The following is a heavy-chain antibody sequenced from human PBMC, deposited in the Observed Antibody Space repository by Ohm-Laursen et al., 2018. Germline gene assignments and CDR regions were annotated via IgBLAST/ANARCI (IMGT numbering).Heavy chain of an antibody. J-gene: IGHJ3*02. CDR3: ARDWGIEAVAASDAFDI. CDR1: GFTFSSYS. D-gene: IGHD6-19*01. V-gene: IGHV3-21*01. Sequence: SLILSCAASGFTFSSYSMNWVRQAPGKGLEWVSSISSSSSYIYYADSVKGRFTISRDNAKNSLYLQMNSLRAEDTAVYYCARDWGIEAVAASDAFDIWGQGTMVTVSS. CDR2: ISSSSSYI.